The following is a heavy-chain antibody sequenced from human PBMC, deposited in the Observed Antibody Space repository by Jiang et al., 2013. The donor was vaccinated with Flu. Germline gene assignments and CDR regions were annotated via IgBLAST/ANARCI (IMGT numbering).Heavy chain of an antibody. CDR2: TNDGGRT. CDR3: AKLMGRFHLLPYDS. V-gene: IGHV4-34*01. J-gene: IGHJ4*02. D-gene: IGHD1-26*01. Sequence: GSGLVKPSETLSLTCAVNGESRSGHSWNWIRQPPGKGLEWIGETNDGGRTNYNPSLKSRATISLDTSKNQFSLTLTAVTAADTSVYYCAKLMGRFHLLPYDSWGQGPWSPSPQ. CDR1: GESRSGHS.